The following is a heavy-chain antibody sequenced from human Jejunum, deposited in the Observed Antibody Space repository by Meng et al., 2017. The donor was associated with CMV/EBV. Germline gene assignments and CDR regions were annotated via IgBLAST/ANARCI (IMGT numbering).Heavy chain of an antibody. V-gene: IGHV3-23*01. CDR3: TWEALTH. Sequence: LRLSCAASGFTFNTYAMNWGRQAPGKGLEWVAGITNGGATYYAGSVRGRFTISRDNSKDTLYLQMNGLRADDTAVYYCTWEALTHWGQGTMVTVSS. J-gene: IGHJ4*02. D-gene: IGHD1-26*01. CDR1: GFTFNTYA. CDR2: ITNGGAT.